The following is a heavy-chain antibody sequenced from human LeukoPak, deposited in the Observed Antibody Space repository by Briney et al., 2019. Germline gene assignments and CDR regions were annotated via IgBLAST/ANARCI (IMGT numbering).Heavy chain of an antibody. V-gene: IGHV1-2*02. Sequence: ASVKVSCKASGYTFTGYYMHWVRQAPGRGLEWMGWINPNSGGTNYAQKFQGRVTMTRDTSISTAYMELSRLRSDDTAVYYCARVRVGATAGFDPWGQGTLVTVSS. CDR1: GYTFTGYY. CDR2: INPNSGGT. J-gene: IGHJ5*02. D-gene: IGHD1-26*01. CDR3: ARVRVGATAGFDP.